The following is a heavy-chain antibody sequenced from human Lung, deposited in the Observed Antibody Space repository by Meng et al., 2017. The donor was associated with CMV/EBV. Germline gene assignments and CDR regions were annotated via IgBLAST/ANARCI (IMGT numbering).Heavy chain of an antibody. J-gene: IGHJ6*02. Sequence: SLKISCAASGFTFDDYAMHWVRQAPGKGLEWVSGISWSSGSIGYADSVKGRFTISRDNAKNSLYLQMNSLRAEDTALYYCAKDIHYGIVVVPAANNYYYGMDVWGQGTTVTVSS. V-gene: IGHV3-9*01. D-gene: IGHD2-2*01. CDR1: GFTFDDYA. CDR3: AKDIHYGIVVVPAANNYYYGMDV. CDR2: ISWSSGSI.